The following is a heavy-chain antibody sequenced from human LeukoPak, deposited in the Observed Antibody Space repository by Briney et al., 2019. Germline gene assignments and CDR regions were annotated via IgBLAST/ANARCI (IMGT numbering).Heavy chain of an antibody. D-gene: IGHD4-17*01. Sequence: EASVKVSCKASGYTFSDNYIHWVRQAPGQGLEWVGWIKPNTGATHYSKRFQGRVTMTRDTSISTAYMELSRLRSGDTAVYYCASRFDYGDKLAVVVWGKGTTVTVSS. CDR3: ASRFDYGDKLAVVV. J-gene: IGHJ6*04. V-gene: IGHV1-2*02. CDR1: GYTFSDNY. CDR2: IKPNTGAT.